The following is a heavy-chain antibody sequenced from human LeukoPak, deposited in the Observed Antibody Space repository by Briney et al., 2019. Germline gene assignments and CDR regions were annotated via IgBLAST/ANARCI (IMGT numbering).Heavy chain of an antibody. D-gene: IGHD2-15*01. CDR2: ISQSGTT. J-gene: IGHJ5*02. CDR1: NGSFSNYY. CDR3: ARGGGNYLFFCDRGRLDP. Sequence: SETLSLTCAANNGSFSNYYWTWIRQSPGKGLQWIGEISQSGTTNYNPSLKSRLTLSMDESKNHLSLTLTSVTAADTALYFCARGGGNYLFFCDRGRLDPWGQGTLVTVS. V-gene: IGHV4-34*01.